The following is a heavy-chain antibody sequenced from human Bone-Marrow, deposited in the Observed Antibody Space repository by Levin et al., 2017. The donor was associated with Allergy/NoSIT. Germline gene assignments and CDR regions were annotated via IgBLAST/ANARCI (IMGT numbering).Heavy chain of an antibody. J-gene: IGHJ5*02. D-gene: IGHD2-2*02. V-gene: IGHV4-59*01. CDR2: ISFSGNT. CDR3: AREIVRPATIRSFDP. CDR1: GDSIRSNY. Sequence: PGGSLRLSCTVSGDSIRSNYWSWIRQPPGKGLEWIGYISFSGNTDYNPSLRSRVAISADTSKNHFSLSLNSVTAADTAVYYCAREIVRPATIRSFDPWGQGTLVIVSS.